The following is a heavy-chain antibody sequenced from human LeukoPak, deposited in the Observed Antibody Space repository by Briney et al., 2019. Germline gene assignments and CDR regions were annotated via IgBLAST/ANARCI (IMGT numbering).Heavy chain of an antibody. Sequence: ASVKVSFKAPGYTFTSYGISWVRQAPGQGLEWMGWISAYNGNTNYEQKLQGRVTMTTDTSTSTAYMERRSLRSDDTAVYYCARYSDYYYMDVWGKGTTVTVSS. V-gene: IGHV1-18*01. CDR2: ISAYNGNT. J-gene: IGHJ6*03. D-gene: IGHD2-21*01. CDR3: ARYSDYYYMDV. CDR1: GYTFTSYG.